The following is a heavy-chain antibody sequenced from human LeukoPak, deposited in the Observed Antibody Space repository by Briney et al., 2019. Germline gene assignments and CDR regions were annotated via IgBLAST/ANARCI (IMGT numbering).Heavy chain of an antibody. CDR3: AKWQDGFDI. V-gene: IGHV3-23*01. J-gene: IGHJ3*02. Sequence: PWGALRLSCAASGFTVSSHAMSWVRQAPGKGLEWVSKISGGGVNTFYADSVKGRFTISRDNSKNALYLQMNSLRAEDTAVYYCAKWQDGFDIWGQGTMVTVSS. CDR2: ISGGGVNT. CDR1: GFTVSSHA.